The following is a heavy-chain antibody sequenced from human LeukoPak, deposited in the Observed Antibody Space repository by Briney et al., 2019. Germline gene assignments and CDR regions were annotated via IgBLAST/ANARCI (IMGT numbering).Heavy chain of an antibody. V-gene: IGHV3-53*01. Sequence: GGSLRLSCAASGFTFDDYGMSWVRQAPGKGLEWVSVIYSGGSTYYADSVKGRFTISRDNSKNTLYLQMNSLRAEDTAVYYCARDHLQLRGYFDYWGQGTLVTVSS. CDR2: IYSGGST. CDR1: GFTFDDYG. J-gene: IGHJ4*02. CDR3: ARDHLQLRGYFDY. D-gene: IGHD1-1*01.